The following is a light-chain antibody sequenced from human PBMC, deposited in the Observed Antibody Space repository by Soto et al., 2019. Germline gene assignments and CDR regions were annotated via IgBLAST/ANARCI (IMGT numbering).Light chain of an antibody. CDR2: GAS. J-gene: IGKJ4*01. CDR3: QQYGSSPPLT. CDR1: QSISSSF. Sequence: EFVLTQSPGKLSLSPGERATLSCRASQSISSSFLAWYQQKPGQAPRLLIYGASSRGTGIPDRFSGCGSGTDFTLTISRLEPEDFAVYYCQQYGSSPPLTFGGGTKVEIK. V-gene: IGKV3-20*01.